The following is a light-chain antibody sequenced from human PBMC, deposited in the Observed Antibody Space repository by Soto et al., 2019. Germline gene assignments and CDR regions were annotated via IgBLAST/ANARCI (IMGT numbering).Light chain of an antibody. V-gene: IGLV1-40*01. Sequence: QPVLTQPPSVSGAPGQRVTISCTGSSSNIGAGYDVHWYQQLPGTAPKLLIYGNSNRPSGVPDRISGSKSGTSASLAITGLQAEDEADYYCQSYDSSLSGVVFGGGTKLTVL. CDR3: QSYDSSLSGVV. J-gene: IGLJ2*01. CDR2: GNS. CDR1: SSNIGAGYD.